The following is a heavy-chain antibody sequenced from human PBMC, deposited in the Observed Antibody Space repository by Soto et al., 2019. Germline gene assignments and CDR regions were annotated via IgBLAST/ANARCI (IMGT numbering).Heavy chain of an antibody. D-gene: IGHD5-12*01. CDR1: GGTFSSYA. CDR3: ARDPGGRDGYNYHYYYGMDV. CDR2: IIPIFGTA. Sequence: QVQLVQSGAEVKKPGSSVKVSCKASGGTFSSYAISWVRQAPGQGLEWMGGIIPIFGTANYAQKFQGRVTITVDESTSTAYMELSSLRSEDTAVYYCARDPGGRDGYNYHYYYGMDVWGQGTTVTVSS. V-gene: IGHV1-69*01. J-gene: IGHJ6*02.